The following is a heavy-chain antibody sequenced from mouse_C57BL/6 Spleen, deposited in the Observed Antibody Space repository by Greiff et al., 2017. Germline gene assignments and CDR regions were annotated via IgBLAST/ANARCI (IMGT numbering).Heavy chain of an antibody. CDR1: GYTFTSYW. Sequence: QVQLQQSGAELVKPGASVKMSCKASGYTFTSYWITWVKQRPGQGLEWIGDIYPGSGSTNYNEKFKSKATPTVDTSSSTAYMQLSSLTSEDSAVYYCARWDSNYIYYAMDYWGQGTSVTVSS. J-gene: IGHJ4*01. CDR3: ARWDSNYIYYAMDY. CDR2: IYPGSGST. V-gene: IGHV1-55*01. D-gene: IGHD2-5*01.